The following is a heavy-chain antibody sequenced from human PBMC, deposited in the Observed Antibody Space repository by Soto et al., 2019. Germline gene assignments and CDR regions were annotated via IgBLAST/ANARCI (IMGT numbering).Heavy chain of an antibody. CDR3: ETDPIIVVVPAATGGMDF. CDR2: INPNSGGT. CDR1: GYTFTDYY. Sequence: QVQLVQSGAEVKKPGASVKVSCKASGYTFTDYYMHWVRQAPGQGLEWMLWINPNSGGTNYAQKFQGRVTMTRVTCISTAYMEISSLRSDDPALYYWETDPIIVVVPAATGGMDFWGQGTTVTVSS. J-gene: IGHJ6*02. V-gene: IGHV1-2*02. D-gene: IGHD2-2*01.